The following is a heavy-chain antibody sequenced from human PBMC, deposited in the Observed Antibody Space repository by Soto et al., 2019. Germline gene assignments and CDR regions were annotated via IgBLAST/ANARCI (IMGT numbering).Heavy chain of an antibody. CDR2: INHSGST. J-gene: IGHJ6*02. CDR3: ARDLWGYCGADCYPLDV. CDR1: GGSISSGAYS. D-gene: IGHD2-21*02. V-gene: IGHV4-30-2*01. Sequence: SETLSLTCAVSGGSISSGAYSWSRIRQPPGKGLEWIGEINHSGSTNYNPSLKSRVTISVDTSKNQFSLKLNSVTAADTAVYYCARDLWGYCGADCYPLDVWGQGTTVTVSS.